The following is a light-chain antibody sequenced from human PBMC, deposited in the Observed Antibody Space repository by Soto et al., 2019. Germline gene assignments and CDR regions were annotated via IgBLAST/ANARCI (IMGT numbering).Light chain of an antibody. V-gene: IGLV2-14*01. Sequence: QSALTQPASVSGSPGQSITISCTGTSSDIGGYNYVSWYQQHPGKAPKLMIYDVSNRPSGVSNRFSGSKSGNTASLTISGLQDADEADYYCSSYTSSSTYVVFGGGTKLTVL. CDR2: DVS. CDR1: SSDIGGYNY. J-gene: IGLJ2*01. CDR3: SSYTSSSTYVV.